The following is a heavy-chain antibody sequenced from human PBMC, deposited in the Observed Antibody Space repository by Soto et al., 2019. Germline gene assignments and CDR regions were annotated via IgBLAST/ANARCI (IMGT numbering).Heavy chain of an antibody. CDR1: GASINSDY. CDR3: ARFNYTSGFNWFEP. D-gene: IGHD5-12*01. Sequence: PSETLSLTCTVSGASINSDYWSWIRQSPGKGLEWIGYIYHMGGTDYNPSLKSRVTISIDKSKNQFSLNLRSVTAADTAVYFCARFNYTSGFNWFEPWGQGTQVTVS. V-gene: IGHV4-59*03. CDR2: IYHMGGT. J-gene: IGHJ5*02.